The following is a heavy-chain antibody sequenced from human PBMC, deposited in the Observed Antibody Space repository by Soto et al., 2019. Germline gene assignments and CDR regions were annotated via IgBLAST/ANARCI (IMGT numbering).Heavy chain of an antibody. V-gene: IGHV3-33*01. CDR3: ARDNNDPPFDY. Sequence: GGSLRLSCAASGFTFSSYGMHWVRQAPGKGLEWVAVIWYDGSNKYYADSVKGRFTISRDNSKNTLYLQMNSLRAEDTAVYYCARDNNDPPFDYWGQGTLVTSPQ. CDR2: IWYDGSNK. J-gene: IGHJ4*02. CDR1: GFTFSSYG. D-gene: IGHD1-1*01.